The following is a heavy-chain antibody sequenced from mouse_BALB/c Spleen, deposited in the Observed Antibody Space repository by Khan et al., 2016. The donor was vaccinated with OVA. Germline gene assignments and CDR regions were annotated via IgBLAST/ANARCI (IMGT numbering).Heavy chain of an antibody. Sequence: EVQLQQSGPELVKPGASVKIPCKASGYTFTDYNMDWVKQSHGKSLEWIGDITPNNGGTIYNQRFKGKATLTVDKSSSTAYIELRSLTSEDTAVDYCTRGGHGSPFDYWGQGTTRTVSS. CDR2: ITPNNGGT. CDR1: GYTFTDYN. D-gene: IGHD1-1*01. J-gene: IGHJ2*01. V-gene: IGHV1-18*01. CDR3: TRGGHGSPFDY.